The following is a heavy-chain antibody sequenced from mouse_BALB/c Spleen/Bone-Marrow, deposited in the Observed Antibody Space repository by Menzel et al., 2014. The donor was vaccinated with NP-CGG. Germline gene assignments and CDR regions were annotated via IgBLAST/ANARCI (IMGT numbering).Heavy chain of an antibody. CDR1: GLTFSNYN. CDR2: ISNGGGNT. CDR3: ARHETGTGQYFDY. V-gene: IGHV5-12-2*01. J-gene: IGHJ2*01. D-gene: IGHD4-1*01. Sequence: EVHLVESGGDLVQPGGSLKLSCAASGLTFSNYNISWVRQTPEKRLERVAYISNGGGNTYYPDTVKGRFTISRDNAKNTLYLQMTSLKSGDTAIYYCARHETGTGQYFDYWGQGTTLTVSS.